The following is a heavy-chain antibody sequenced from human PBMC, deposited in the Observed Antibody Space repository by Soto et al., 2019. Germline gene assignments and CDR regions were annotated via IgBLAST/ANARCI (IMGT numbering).Heavy chain of an antibody. V-gene: IGHV4-38-2*02. CDR2: IYHSGST. CDR3: AGSRGSYYYFDY. Sequence: SETLSLTCTVSGYSISSGYYWGWIRQPPGKGLEWIGSIYHSGSTYYNPSLKSRVTTSVDTSKNQFSLKLSSVTAADTAVYYCAGSRGSYYYFDYWGQGTLVTVSS. D-gene: IGHD1-26*01. J-gene: IGHJ4*02. CDR1: GYSISSGYY.